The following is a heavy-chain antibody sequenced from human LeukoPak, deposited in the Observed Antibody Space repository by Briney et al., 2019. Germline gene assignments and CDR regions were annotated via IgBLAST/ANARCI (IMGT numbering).Heavy chain of an antibody. J-gene: IGHJ4*02. CDR1: GSTFSSYA. V-gene: IGHV3-23*01. Sequence: GGSLRLSCAASGSTFSSYAMSWVRQAPGRGLEWVSSIDGSGGTTYYVDSVKGRFAISRDNSKNTLYLQMNSLRAEDTAVYYCAKDVNSREGQLTTWGQGTLVTVSS. CDR3: AKDVNSREGQLTT. D-gene: IGHD4-17*01. CDR2: IDGSGGTT.